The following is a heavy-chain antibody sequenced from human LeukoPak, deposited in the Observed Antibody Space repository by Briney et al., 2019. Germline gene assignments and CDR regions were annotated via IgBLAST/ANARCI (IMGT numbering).Heavy chain of an antibody. CDR1: GYTFTSYG. Sequence: ASVKVSCKASGYTFTSYGISWVRQAPGQGLEWMGWISAYNGNTNYAQKLQGRVTMTTDTSTSTAYMELRSLRSDDTAVYYCARDRTRYSGSWHLFDYWGQGTLVTVSS. D-gene: IGHD6-13*01. CDR3: ARDRTRYSGSWHLFDY. J-gene: IGHJ4*02. CDR2: ISAYNGNT. V-gene: IGHV1-18*01.